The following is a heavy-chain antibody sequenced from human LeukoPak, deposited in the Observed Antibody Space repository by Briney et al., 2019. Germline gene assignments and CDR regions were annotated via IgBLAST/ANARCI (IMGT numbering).Heavy chain of an antibody. CDR1: GYSISSGYY. Sequence: PSETLSLTCTVSGYSISSGYYWGWIRQPPGKGLEWIGSIYHSGSTYYNPSLKSRVTISVDTSKNQFSLKLSSVTAADTAVYYCARDFFGWFGELVSFPQNYYYGMDVWGQGTTVTVSS. D-gene: IGHD3-10*01. CDR2: IYHSGST. V-gene: IGHV4-38-2*02. J-gene: IGHJ6*02. CDR3: ARDFFGWFGELVSFPQNYYYGMDV.